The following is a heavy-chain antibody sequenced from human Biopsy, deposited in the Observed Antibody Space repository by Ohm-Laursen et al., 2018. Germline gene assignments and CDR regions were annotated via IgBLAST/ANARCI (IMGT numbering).Heavy chain of an antibody. CDR2: INPDGSEK. CDR1: GFALNTYE. D-gene: IGHD7-27*01. V-gene: IGHV3-7*01. CDR3: ARDIVTGVDYLDD. Sequence: SLRLSCAASGFALNTYEMNWVRQAPGKGLEWVANINPDGSEKYYADSVKGRFTISRDNAKNSLYLQMSSLRAEDTAIYYCARDIVTGVDYLDDWGQGTLVTVSS. J-gene: IGHJ4*02.